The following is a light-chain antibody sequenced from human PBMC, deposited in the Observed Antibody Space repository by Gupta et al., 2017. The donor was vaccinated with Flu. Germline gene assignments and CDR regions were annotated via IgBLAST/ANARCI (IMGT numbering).Light chain of an antibody. CDR2: GAS. V-gene: IGKV3-20*01. CDR1: QSLRNSY. CDR3: QQYDSTLFT. J-gene: IGKJ3*01. Sequence: EIVLTQFPGTLSLALGERATLSCRASQSLRNSYLAWYQQKPAQAPLLLISGASSRATGIPDGFGGSGSGTDFTLTISRLEPEDFAVYYCQQYDSTLFTFGPGTKVEIK.